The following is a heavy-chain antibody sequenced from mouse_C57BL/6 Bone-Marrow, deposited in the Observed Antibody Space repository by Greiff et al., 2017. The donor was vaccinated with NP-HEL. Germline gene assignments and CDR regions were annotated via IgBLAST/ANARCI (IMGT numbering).Heavy chain of an antibody. Sequence: QVQLQQSGPGLVQPSPSLSITCTASGFSFTSYGVHWVRQSPGKGLEWLGVFWRGGSADYNAAFISRLRSSKDNSKSQVFFKMNSLQADDTAIYYCASPLYYPWGQGTLVTVSA. V-gene: IGHV2-2*01. CDR3: ASPLYYP. CDR1: GFSFTSYG. D-gene: IGHD2-1*01. J-gene: IGHJ3*01. CDR2: FWRGGSA.